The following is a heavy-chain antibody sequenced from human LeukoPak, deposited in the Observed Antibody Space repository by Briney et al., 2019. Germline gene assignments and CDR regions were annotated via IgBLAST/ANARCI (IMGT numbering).Heavy chain of an antibody. Sequence: LGESLQISCKGSGYSFTSYWIGWVRQMPGKGLEWMGIIYPGDSDTRYSPSFQGQVTISADKSISTAYLQWSSLKASDTAMYYCARRHVDTAMATDYWGQGTLVTVSS. CDR2: IYPGDSDT. CDR3: ARRHVDTAMATDY. CDR1: GYSFTSYW. V-gene: IGHV5-51*01. J-gene: IGHJ4*02. D-gene: IGHD5-18*01.